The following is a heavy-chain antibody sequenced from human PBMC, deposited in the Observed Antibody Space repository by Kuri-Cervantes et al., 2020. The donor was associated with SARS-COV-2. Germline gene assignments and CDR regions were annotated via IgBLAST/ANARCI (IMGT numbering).Heavy chain of an antibody. CDR1: GFTFSSYG. D-gene: IGHD2-15*01. Sequence: GESLKISCAASGFTFSSYGMHWVRQAPGKGLEWVAVISYDASNKYYADSVKGRFTISRDNSKNTLFLQMNSLRAEDTAVYYCARDSIVDDAFDIWGQGTMVTVSS. CDR3: ARDSIVDDAFDI. J-gene: IGHJ3*02. CDR2: ISYDASNK. V-gene: IGHV3-30*03.